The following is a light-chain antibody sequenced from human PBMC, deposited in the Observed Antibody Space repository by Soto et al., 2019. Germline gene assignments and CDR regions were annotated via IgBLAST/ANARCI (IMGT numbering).Light chain of an antibody. CDR2: GNS. Sequence: QSVLTQPPSVSGAPGQRGTVSCTGSSSNIGAGYDVNWYQQLPGAAPKFLIYGNSNRPSGVPDRFSGSKSGTSASLAITGLXAEDEADYYCQSYDSRLSGYVLGTGTKVTLL. J-gene: IGLJ1*01. CDR3: QSYDSRLSGYV. V-gene: IGLV1-40*01. CDR1: SSNIGAGYD.